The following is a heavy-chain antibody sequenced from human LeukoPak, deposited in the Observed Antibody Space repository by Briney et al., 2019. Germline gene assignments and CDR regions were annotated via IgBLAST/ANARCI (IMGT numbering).Heavy chain of an antibody. V-gene: IGHV1-2*02. D-gene: IGHD3-22*01. CDR2: INPNSGGT. Sequence: ASVKVSCKASGYTFTGYYMHWVRQAPGQGLEWMGWINPNSGGTNYAQKFQGRVTMTRDTSISTAYMELSRLRSDDTAVYYCFFDDSSGYPNFDYWGQGTLVTVSS. CDR3: FFDDSSGYPNFDY. J-gene: IGHJ4*02. CDR1: GYTFTGYY.